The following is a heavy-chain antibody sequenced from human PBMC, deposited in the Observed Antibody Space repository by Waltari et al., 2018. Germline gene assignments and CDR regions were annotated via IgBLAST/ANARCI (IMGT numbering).Heavy chain of an antibody. V-gene: IGHV1-2*06. Sequence: QVQLVQSGAEVKKPGASVKVSCKASGYTFTGYYMHRVRQAPGQGLEWMGRINPNSGGTNYAQKFQGRVTMTRDTSSSTAYMELSRLRSDDTAVYYCARDLGGGYNINYWGQGTLVTVSS. CDR2: INPNSGGT. CDR3: ARDLGGGYNINY. D-gene: IGHD5-12*01. J-gene: IGHJ4*02. CDR1: GYTFTGYY.